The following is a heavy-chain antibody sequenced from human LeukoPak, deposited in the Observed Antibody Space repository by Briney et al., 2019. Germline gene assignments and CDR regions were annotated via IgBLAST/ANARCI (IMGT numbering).Heavy chain of an antibody. D-gene: IGHD1-14*01. CDR1: GYIFNDYY. V-gene: IGHV3-23*01. CDR3: AKRPDRNVAGPNYMDV. J-gene: IGHJ6*03. CDR2: IDPTGYNT. Sequence: PGGSLRLSCGAFGYIFNDYYMTWFRQAPGKAPEWLALIDPTGYNTYYAASVKGRFTISRDDSKNTVYLEMKTLRAEDTAIYYCAKRPDRNVAGPNYMDVWGKGTTVTISS.